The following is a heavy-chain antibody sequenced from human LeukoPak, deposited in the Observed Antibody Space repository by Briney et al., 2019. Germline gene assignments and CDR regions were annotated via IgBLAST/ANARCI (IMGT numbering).Heavy chain of an antibody. D-gene: IGHD2-15*01. Sequence: GGSLRLSCAVSGFTFSNYGMHWVRQAPGKGLEWVAVISYDGSNKYFTDSVKGRFTISRDNSKNTLYLQMNSLRVEDTAVYYCAKAAVNWFDPRGQGTLVTVSS. CDR1: GFTFSNYG. CDR2: ISYDGSNK. J-gene: IGHJ5*02. V-gene: IGHV3-30*18. CDR3: AKAAVNWFDP.